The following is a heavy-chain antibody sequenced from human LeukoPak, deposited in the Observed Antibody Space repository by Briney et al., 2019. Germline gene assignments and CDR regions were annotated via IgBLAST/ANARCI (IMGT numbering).Heavy chain of an antibody. CDR3: ARDWPAVITDY. Sequence: ASVNVSCKASGYSFTNYGISWLRQAPGQGPEWMGRINADNGNTHYAQKFQDRVTLTTDRSTSTAYMEMRSLRSDDTAVYYCARDWPAVITDYWGQGTLVIVSS. CDR2: INADNGNT. V-gene: IGHV1-18*01. J-gene: IGHJ4*02. D-gene: IGHD2-21*01. CDR1: GYSFTNYG.